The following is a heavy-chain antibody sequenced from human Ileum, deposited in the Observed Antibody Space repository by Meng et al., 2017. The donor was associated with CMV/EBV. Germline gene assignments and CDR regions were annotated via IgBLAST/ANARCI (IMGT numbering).Heavy chain of an antibody. CDR1: GFTFSSYE. CDR2: ISSSGSTI. J-gene: IGHJ4*02. V-gene: IGHV3-48*03. Sequence: GGSLRLSCAASGFTFSSYEMNWVRQAPGKGLEWVSYISSSGSTIYYADSVKGRFTISRDNAKNSLYLQMNSLRAEDTAVYYCARGNLRFLEWLPRGGFDYWGQGTLVTVSS. D-gene: IGHD3-3*01. CDR3: ARGNLRFLEWLPRGGFDY.